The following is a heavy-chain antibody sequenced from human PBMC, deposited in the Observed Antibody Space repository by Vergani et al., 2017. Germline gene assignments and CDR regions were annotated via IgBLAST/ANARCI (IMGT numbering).Heavy chain of an antibody. CDR2: RDYSGST. D-gene: IGHD2-15*01. CDR3: ASKRGACRAAYCHSYDF. CDR1: GDSVISTDYH. Sequence: QVQLQESGPGLVKPSETLSLTCSVSGDSVISTDYHWGWIRKPPGKGLEWIGSRDYSGSTSYNPSLESRISISFETPKNQFSLRLTSVTAADTAVYYCASKRGACRAAYCHSYDFWGPGTLVGVSS. V-gene: IGHV4-39*01. J-gene: IGHJ4*02.